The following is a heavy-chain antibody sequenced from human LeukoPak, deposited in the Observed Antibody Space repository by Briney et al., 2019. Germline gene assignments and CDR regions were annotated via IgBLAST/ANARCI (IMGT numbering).Heavy chain of an antibody. J-gene: IGHJ4*02. CDR1: GFTFSSYS. Sequence: GGSLRLSCAASGFTFSSYSMNWVRQAPGKGLEWVSSISSSSSYIYYADSVKGRFTISRDNAKNSLYLQMNSLRAEDTAVYYCARDTMFRGYFDYWGQGTLVTVSS. CDR3: ARDTMFRGYFDY. CDR2: ISSSSSYI. D-gene: IGHD3-10*02. V-gene: IGHV3-21*01.